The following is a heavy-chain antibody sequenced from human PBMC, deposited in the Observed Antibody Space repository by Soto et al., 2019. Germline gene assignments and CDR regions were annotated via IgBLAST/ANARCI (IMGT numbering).Heavy chain of an antibody. CDR3: AASFPYGDYFRVGMDDNY. J-gene: IGHJ4*02. CDR1: GFTFSNYG. V-gene: IGHV3-33*01. Sequence: GGSLRLSCAASGFTFSNYGMHWVRQAPGKGLEWVAVIWFDGSNKYYADSVKGRFTISRDNSKNTLYLQMNSLRAEDTAVYYCAASFPYGDYFRVGMDDNYWGQGTLVTVSS. D-gene: IGHD4-17*01. CDR2: IWFDGSNK.